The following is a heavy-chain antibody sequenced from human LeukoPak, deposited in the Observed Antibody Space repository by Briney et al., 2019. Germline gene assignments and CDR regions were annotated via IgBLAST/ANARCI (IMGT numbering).Heavy chain of an antibody. V-gene: IGHV3-33*01. CDR1: GFTFSSYG. Sequence: GRSLRLSCAAFGFTFSSYGMHWVRQAPGKGLEWVAVIWYDENYKYYADSVKGRFTISRDNSKNTLYLQMNSLRAEDTAVYYCARDLDTYGSGSYWLEWGQGTLVTVSS. J-gene: IGHJ4*02. CDR3: ARDLDTYGSGSYWLE. D-gene: IGHD3-10*01. CDR2: IWYDENYK.